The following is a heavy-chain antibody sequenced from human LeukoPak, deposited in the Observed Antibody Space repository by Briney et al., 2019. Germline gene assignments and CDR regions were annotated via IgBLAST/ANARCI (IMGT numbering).Heavy chain of an antibody. V-gene: IGHV1-69*04. CDR2: IIPILGIA. J-gene: IGHJ5*02. Sequence: GASVKVSCKASGGTFSSYAISWVRQAPGQGLEWMGRIIPILGIANYAQKFQGRVTITADKSTSTAYMELSSLKSEDTAVYYCAREGGDIVVVVAATTSNWFDPWGQGTLVTVSS. CDR1: GGTFSSYA. D-gene: IGHD2-15*01. CDR3: AREGGDIVVVVAATTSNWFDP.